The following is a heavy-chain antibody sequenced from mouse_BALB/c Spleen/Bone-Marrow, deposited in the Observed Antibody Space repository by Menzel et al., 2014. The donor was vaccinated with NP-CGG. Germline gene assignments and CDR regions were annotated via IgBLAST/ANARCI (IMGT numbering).Heavy chain of an antibody. CDR1: GFTFTDYY. V-gene: IGHV7-3*02. CDR3: ARDDYRYDCWYFDV. CDR2: IRNKANGYTT. J-gene: IGHJ1*01. D-gene: IGHD2-14*01. Sequence: EVNVVESGGGLVQPGGSLRLSCATSGFTFTDYYMSWVRQPPGKALEWLGFIRNKANGYTTEYSASVKGRFTISRDNSXXXXXXXXXXXRDDDSAAYYCARDDYRYDCWYFDVWGAGTTVTVSS.